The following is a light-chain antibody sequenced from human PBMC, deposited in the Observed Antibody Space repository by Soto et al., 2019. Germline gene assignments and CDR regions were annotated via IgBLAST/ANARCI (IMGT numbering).Light chain of an antibody. CDR3: AAWDDNLNGPL. CDR1: ASNIGRDP. V-gene: IGLV1-44*01. J-gene: IGLJ1*01. Sequence: QSVLTQPPSASGAPGQRVTISCSGSASNIGRDPVNWYQQVPGTAPKLLIYENNHRPSGVPDRFSGSKSGTSASLVISGLQSEDDADYLCAAWDDNLNGPLFGTGTKVTVL. CDR2: ENN.